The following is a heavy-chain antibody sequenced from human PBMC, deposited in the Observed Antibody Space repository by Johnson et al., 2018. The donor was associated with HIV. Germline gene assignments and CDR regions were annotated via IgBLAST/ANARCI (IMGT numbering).Heavy chain of an antibody. CDR3: ARDWGLYSSGWYVDAFYI. V-gene: IGHV3-30*04. CDR2: IWFDGSNK. CDR1: GFSFSEYS. Sequence: QVQLVESGGGVVQPGRSLRLSCEASGFSFSEYSVNWVRQAPGKGLEWVAVIWFDGSNKYYADSVKGRFTISRDNSKNTLYLQMNSLRAEDTAVYYCARDWGLYSSGWYVDAFYIWGQGTMVTVSS. D-gene: IGHD6-19*01. J-gene: IGHJ3*02.